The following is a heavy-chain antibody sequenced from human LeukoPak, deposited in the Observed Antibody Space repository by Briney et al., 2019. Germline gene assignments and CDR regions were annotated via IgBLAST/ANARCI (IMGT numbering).Heavy chain of an antibody. CDR3: AIPGGAAAGTFGFDP. Sequence: PGRSLRLSCAASGFTFTSYFMRWVRQPPGKGLEWVALISYDGSNKYYADSVKGRFTISRDTYKNTLYLQRNSLRAEDPAVYCFAIPGGAAAGTFGFDPWGQGTLVTVSS. D-gene: IGHD6-13*01. V-gene: IGHV3-30*03. CDR1: GFTFTSYF. J-gene: IGHJ5*02. CDR2: ISYDGSNK.